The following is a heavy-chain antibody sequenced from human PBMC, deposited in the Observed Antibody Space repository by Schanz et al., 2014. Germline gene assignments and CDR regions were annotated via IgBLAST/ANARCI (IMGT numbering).Heavy chain of an antibody. V-gene: IGHV1-69*02. Sequence: QVQLVQSGAEVKKPGSSVKVSCKASGGTFSSFGINWVRQAPGQGLEWMGRIIPILGIANYAQNFQGRVTITADKSTSTAYMELTSLRSEDTAVYYCAGAFDSSGYYFDYWGQGTLVTVSS. CDR1: GGTFSSFG. J-gene: IGHJ4*02. D-gene: IGHD3-22*01. CDR3: AGAFDSSGYYFDY. CDR2: IIPILGIA.